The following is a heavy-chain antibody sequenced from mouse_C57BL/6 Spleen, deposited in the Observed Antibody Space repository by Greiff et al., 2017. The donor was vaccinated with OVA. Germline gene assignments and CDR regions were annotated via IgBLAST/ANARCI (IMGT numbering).Heavy chain of an antibody. D-gene: IGHD2-1*01. CDR3: ARDGNPFDY. V-gene: IGHV3-6*01. CDR1: GYSITRGYY. Sequence: ESGPGLVQPSQSLSLTCSVTGYSITRGYYWNWIRQFPGNKLEWMGYISYDGSNNYNPSLKNRISITRDTSKNQFFLKLNSVTTEDTATYYCARDGNPFDYWGQGTTLTVSS. J-gene: IGHJ2*01. CDR2: ISYDGSN.